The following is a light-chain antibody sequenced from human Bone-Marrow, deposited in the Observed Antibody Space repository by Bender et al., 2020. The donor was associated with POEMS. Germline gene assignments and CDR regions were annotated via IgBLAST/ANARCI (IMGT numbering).Light chain of an antibody. Sequence: QSALTQPASVSGSPGQSITISCTGLYSDVGSYNLVSWYQQYPGKAPKLMIYEVSNRPSGVSNRFSGSKSGNTGSLTISGLQAEDEAVYYCCSYAGSSTDVVFGGGTKLTVL. V-gene: IGLV2-23*02. CDR2: EVS. J-gene: IGLJ2*01. CDR3: CSYAGSSTDVV. CDR1: YSDVGSYNL.